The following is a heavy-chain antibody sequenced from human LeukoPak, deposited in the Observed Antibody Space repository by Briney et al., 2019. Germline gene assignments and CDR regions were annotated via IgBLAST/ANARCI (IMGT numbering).Heavy chain of an antibody. D-gene: IGHD3-10*01. J-gene: IGHJ4*02. CDR2: IYASGST. V-gene: IGHV4-4*07. CDR3: ARTSARGAQFDY. CDR1: GGSISNYY. Sequence: PSETLSLTCPVSGGSISNYYWSWIRQLAGMGLEWIGRIYASGSTNYNPSLKSRVTMSVDTSNNQFSLNLSSVTAADTAVYYCARTSARGAQFDYWGQGTLVTVSS.